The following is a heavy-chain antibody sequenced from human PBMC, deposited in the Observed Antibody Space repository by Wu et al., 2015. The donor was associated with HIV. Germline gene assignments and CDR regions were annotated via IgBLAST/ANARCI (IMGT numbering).Heavy chain of an antibody. Sequence: QVQLLQSGAEVKKPGSSVKVSCKAPGDMFSNYAISWVRQAPGQGLEWMGMIIPIFGSTTYAQKFHDRVTITADESMTTVYMELTSLISEDTAMYYCARDHYYDSSGYYSFPSYWGQGALVTVSS. CDR1: GDMFSNYA. CDR2: IIPIFGST. J-gene: IGHJ4*02. V-gene: IGHV1-69*13. D-gene: IGHD3-22*01. CDR3: ARDHYYDSSGYYSFPSY.